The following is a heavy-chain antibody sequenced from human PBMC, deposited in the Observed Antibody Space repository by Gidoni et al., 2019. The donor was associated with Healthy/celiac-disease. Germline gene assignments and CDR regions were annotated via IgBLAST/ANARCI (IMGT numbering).Heavy chain of an antibody. V-gene: IGHV1-69*01. CDR3: ARTYYYDSSGYALPWYFDL. Sequence: QVQLVQSGAEVKKPGSSVKVSCKASGGTFSSYALSWVRQAPGQGLEWRGGFIPSFGTANCAQKFQGRVTITADESTSTAYMELSSLRSEDTAVYYCARTYYYDSSGYALPWYFDLWGRGTLVTVSS. CDR1: GGTFSSYA. D-gene: IGHD3-22*01. J-gene: IGHJ2*01. CDR2: FIPSFGTA.